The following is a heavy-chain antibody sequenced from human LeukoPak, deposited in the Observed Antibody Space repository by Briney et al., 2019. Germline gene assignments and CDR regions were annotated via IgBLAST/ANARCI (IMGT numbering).Heavy chain of an antibody. CDR3: ASTYYDSNAFDI. CDR2: INHSGST. J-gene: IGHJ3*02. V-gene: IGHV4-39*07. CDR1: GGSIGSGDYY. D-gene: IGHD3-22*01. Sequence: PSETLSLTCTVSGGSIGSGDYYWSWIRQPPGKGLEWIGEINHSGSTNYNPSLKSRVTISVDTSKNQFSLKLSSVTAADTAVYYCASTYYDSNAFDIWGQGTMVTASS.